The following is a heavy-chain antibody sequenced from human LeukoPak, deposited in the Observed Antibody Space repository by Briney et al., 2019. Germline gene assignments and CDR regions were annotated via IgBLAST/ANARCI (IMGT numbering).Heavy chain of an antibody. CDR1: GFTFSSYA. V-gene: IGHV3-23*01. CDR3: ARVFGGNYGGDY. J-gene: IGHJ4*02. Sequence: GSLRLSCAASGFTFSSYAMSWVRQAPGKGLEWVSSISSSGGHTYYAASVKGRFTISRDTSKNTVYLQMNSLRAEDTALYYCARVFGGNYGGDYWGQGTLVTVSS. D-gene: IGHD3-16*01. CDR2: ISSSGGHT.